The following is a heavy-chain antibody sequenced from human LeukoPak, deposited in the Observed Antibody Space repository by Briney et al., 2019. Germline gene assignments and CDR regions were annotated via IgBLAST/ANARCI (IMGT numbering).Heavy chain of an antibody. V-gene: IGHV1-18*01. Sequence: ASVKVSCKASGYTFTSYGISWVRQAPGQGLEWMGWISAYNGNTNYAQKLQCRVTMTTDTSTSTAYMELRSLRSDDTAVYYCARDKRGRKYNWFDPWGQGTLVTVSS. D-gene: IGHD5-24*01. CDR2: ISAYNGNT. CDR3: ARDKRGRKYNWFDP. J-gene: IGHJ5*02. CDR1: GYTFTSYG.